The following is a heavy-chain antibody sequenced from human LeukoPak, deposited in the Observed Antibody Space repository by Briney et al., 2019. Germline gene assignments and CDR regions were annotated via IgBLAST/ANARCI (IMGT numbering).Heavy chain of an antibody. CDR3: ATDILTGYYKNYYYGMDV. Sequence: PSETLSLTCAVYGVSFSGYYWSWIRQPPGKGLEWIGEINHSGSTNYNPSLKSRVTISVDTSKNQFSLKLSFVTAAYTAVYYCATDILTGYYKNYYYGMDVWGQGTTVTVSS. J-gene: IGHJ6*02. CDR2: INHSGST. V-gene: IGHV4-34*01. D-gene: IGHD3-9*01. CDR1: GVSFSGYY.